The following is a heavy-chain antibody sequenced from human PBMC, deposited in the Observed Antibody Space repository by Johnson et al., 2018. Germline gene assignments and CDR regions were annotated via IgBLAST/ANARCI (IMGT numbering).Heavy chain of an antibody. J-gene: IGHJ6*02. V-gene: IGHV3-30*18. CDR2: ISSDRSNK. CDR1: GFTFSSYA. D-gene: IGHD1-26*01. CDR3: AKGVFSGSFPTHYGMDV. Sequence: QVQLVQSGGGVVQPGRSLRLSCAASGFTFSSYAMHWVRQAPGKGLEWVALISSDRSNKNYADSVKGRFTISRDTSGNSLYLQMDSLRAEDTAVYYCAKGVFSGSFPTHYGMDVWGQGTTVTVSS.